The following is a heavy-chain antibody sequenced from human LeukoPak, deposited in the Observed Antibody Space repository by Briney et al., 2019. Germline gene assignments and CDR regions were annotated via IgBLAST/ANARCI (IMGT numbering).Heavy chain of an antibody. D-gene: IGHD5-24*01. CDR2: IYPGDSDT. CDR1: GYSFTSYW. Sequence: GESLKISCQGSGYSFTSYWIGWVRQMPGKGLEWMGIIYPGDSDTRYSPSFQGQVTISADKSISAAYLQWGSLKASDTAMYYCARQMAAAGPGIDYWGQGTLVTVSS. J-gene: IGHJ4*02. CDR3: ARQMAAAGPGIDY. V-gene: IGHV5-51*01.